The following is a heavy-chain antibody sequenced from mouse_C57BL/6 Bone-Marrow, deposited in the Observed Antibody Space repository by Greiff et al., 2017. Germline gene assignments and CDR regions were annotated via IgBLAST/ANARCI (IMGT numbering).Heavy chain of an antibody. J-gene: IGHJ3*01. CDR1: GYTFTDYE. Sequence: VNVVESGAELVRPGASVTLSCKASGYTFTDYEMHWVKQTPVHGLEWIGAIDPETGGTAYNQKFKGKAILTADKSSSTAYMELRSLTSEDSAVYYCTPGTWSWFAYWGQGTLVTVSA. V-gene: IGHV1-15*01. CDR2: IDPETGGT. CDR3: TPGTWSWFAY. D-gene: IGHD4-1*01.